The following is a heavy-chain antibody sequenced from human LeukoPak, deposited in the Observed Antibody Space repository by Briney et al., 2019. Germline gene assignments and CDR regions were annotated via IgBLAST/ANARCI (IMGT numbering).Heavy chain of an antibody. Sequence: PSETLSLTCTVSGGSISSYYWSWIRQPPGKGLEWIGYIYYSGSTNYNPSLKSRVTISVDTSKNQFSLKLSSVTAADTAVYYCARGIAAAGREFDYWGQGTLVTVSS. CDR1: GGSISSYY. CDR3: ARGIAAAGREFDY. J-gene: IGHJ4*02. CDR2: IYYSGST. D-gene: IGHD6-13*01. V-gene: IGHV4-59*01.